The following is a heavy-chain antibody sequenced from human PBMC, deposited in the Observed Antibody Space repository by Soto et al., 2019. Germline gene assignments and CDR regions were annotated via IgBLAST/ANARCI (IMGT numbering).Heavy chain of an antibody. J-gene: IGHJ5*02. CDR1: GFTFSSYA. CDR3: ARDGYPYATSVAAFDP. V-gene: IGHV3-23*01. CDR2: ISGSGGST. Sequence: GGSLRLSCAASGFTFSSYAMSWVRQAPGKGLEWVSAISGSGGSTYYADSVKGRFTISRDNSKNTLYLQMNSLRAEDTAVYYCARDGYPYATSVAAFDPWGQGTLVTVSS. D-gene: IGHD2-8*01.